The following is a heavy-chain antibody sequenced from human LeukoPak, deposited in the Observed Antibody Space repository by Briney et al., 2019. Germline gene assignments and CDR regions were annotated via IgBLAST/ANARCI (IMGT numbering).Heavy chain of an antibody. Sequence: ASVKVSCKVSGYTLTELSMHWVRQAPGKGLEWMGGFDPEDGETIYAQNFQGRVSMTSNTSITTAYMELSSLRSEDTAVYYCARGLGSPVGQWGQGTLVTVSS. CDR2: FDPEDGET. J-gene: IGHJ4*02. V-gene: IGHV1-24*01. CDR3: ARGLGSPVGQ. D-gene: IGHD1-26*01. CDR1: GYTLTELS.